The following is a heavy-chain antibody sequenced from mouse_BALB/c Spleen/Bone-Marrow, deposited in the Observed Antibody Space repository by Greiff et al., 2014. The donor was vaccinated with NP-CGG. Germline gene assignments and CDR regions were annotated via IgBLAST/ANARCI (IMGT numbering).Heavy chain of an antibody. CDR3: ARGEDYDDYYAMDY. D-gene: IGHD2-4*01. CDR2: IWGDGST. Sequence: VQRVESGPGLVAPSQSLSITCTVSGFSLTGYGVNWVRQPPGKGLEWLGMIWGDGSTDYNSALKSRLSISKDNSKSQVFLKMNSLQTDDTARYYCARGEDYDDYYAMDYWGQGTSATVSS. V-gene: IGHV2-6-7*01. CDR1: GFSLTGYG. J-gene: IGHJ4*01.